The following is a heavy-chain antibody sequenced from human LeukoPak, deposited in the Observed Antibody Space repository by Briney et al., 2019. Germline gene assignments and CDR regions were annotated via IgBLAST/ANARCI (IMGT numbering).Heavy chain of an antibody. CDR1: GFTVSSNY. D-gene: IGHD6-13*01. CDR2: IKQDGSEK. V-gene: IGHV3-7*01. CDR3: AREGPQYSSSWYWGFYLYYFDY. J-gene: IGHJ4*02. Sequence: GGSLRLSCAASGFTVSSNYMIWVRQAPGKGREWVANIKQDGSEKYYVDSVTGRFTISRDNAKNSLYLQMNSLRAEDTAVYYCAREGPQYSSSWYWGFYLYYFDYWGQGTLVTVSS.